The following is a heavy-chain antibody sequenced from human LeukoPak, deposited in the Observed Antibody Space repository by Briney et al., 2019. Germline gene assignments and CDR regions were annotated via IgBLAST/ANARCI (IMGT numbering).Heavy chain of an antibody. CDR2: IYTSGST. Sequence: SETLSLTCTVSGGSISSYYWSWIRQPAGKGLEWSGRIYTSGSTNYNPSLKSRVTMSVDTSKNQFSLKLSSVTAADTAVYYCARDFRGYSYGPFDYWGQGTLVTVSS. J-gene: IGHJ4*02. V-gene: IGHV4-4*07. CDR3: ARDFRGYSYGPFDY. D-gene: IGHD5-18*01. CDR1: GGSISSYY.